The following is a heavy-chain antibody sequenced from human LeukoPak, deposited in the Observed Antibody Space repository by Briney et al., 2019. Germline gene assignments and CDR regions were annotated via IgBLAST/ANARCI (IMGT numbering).Heavy chain of an antibody. V-gene: IGHV3-21*01. J-gene: IGHJ4*02. D-gene: IGHD2-2*01. CDR1: GFTFSSYS. CDR2: ISSSSSYI. CDR3: ARVDIVVVPAARPEY. Sequence: GGSLRLSCAASGFTFSSYSMNWVRQAPGKGLEWVSSISSSSSYIYYADSVKGRFTISRDNAKNSLYLQMNSLRAEDTAVYYCARVDIVVVPAARPEYWDQGTLVTVSS.